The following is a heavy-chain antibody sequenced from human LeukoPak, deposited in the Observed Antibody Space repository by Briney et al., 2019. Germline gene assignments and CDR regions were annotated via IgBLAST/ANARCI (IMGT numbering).Heavy chain of an antibody. Sequence: GGSLRLSCAASGFTFSSYWMSWVCQAPGKGLGWVANIKQDGSEKYYVDSVKGRFTISRDNAKDSLSLQMNSLRAEDTAVYYCARRGRDFDYWGQGTLVTVSS. CDR2: IKQDGSEK. CDR1: GFTFSSYW. V-gene: IGHV3-7*01. D-gene: IGHD2-15*01. CDR3: ARRGRDFDY. J-gene: IGHJ4*02.